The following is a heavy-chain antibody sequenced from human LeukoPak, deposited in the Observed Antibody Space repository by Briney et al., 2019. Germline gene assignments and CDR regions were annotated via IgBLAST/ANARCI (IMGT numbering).Heavy chain of an antibody. J-gene: IGHJ4*02. V-gene: IGHV1-69*13. Sequence: SVTVSCKASGGTFSSYAISWVRRAPGQGLEWMGGIIPIFGTANYAQKFQGRVTITADESTSTAYMELSSLRSEDTAVYYCARSQALYRGFLLFYWGQGTLVTVSS. CDR1: GGTFSSYA. D-gene: IGHD2-2*02. CDR2: IIPIFGTA. CDR3: ARSQALYRGFLLFY.